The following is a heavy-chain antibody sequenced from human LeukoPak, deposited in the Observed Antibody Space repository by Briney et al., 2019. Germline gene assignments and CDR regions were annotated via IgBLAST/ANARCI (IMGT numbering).Heavy chain of an antibody. J-gene: IGHJ5*02. D-gene: IGHD4-17*01. CDR2: INPNSGGT. Sequence: GASVKVSCKASGYTFTGYYMHWVRQAPGQGLEWMGWINPNSGGTNYAQKFQGRVTMTRDTSISTAYMELSRLRSDDTAVYYCARYYGDYLNWFDPWGQGTLVTVSS. CDR3: ARYYGDYLNWFDP. CDR1: GYTFTGYY. V-gene: IGHV1-2*02.